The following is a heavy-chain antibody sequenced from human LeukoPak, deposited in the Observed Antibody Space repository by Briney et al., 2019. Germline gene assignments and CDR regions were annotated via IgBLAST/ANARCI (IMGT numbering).Heavy chain of an antibody. CDR2: IYYSGST. CDR3: ARHLGYSSSWLAFDI. CDR1: GGSISSSSYY. J-gene: IGHJ3*02. V-gene: IGHV4-39*01. D-gene: IGHD6-13*01. Sequence: SETLSLTCTVSGGSISSSSYYWGWIRQPPGKGLEWIGSIYYSGSTYYNPSLKSRVTISVDTSKNQFSLKLSSVTAADTAVYYCARHLGYSSSWLAFDIWGQGTMVTVSS.